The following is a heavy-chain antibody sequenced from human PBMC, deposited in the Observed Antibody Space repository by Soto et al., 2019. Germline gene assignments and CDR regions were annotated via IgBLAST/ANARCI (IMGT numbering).Heavy chain of an antibody. CDR1: GGTFSSYA. Sequence: SVKVSCKASGGTFSSYAISWVRQAPGQGLEWMGGIIPIFGTANYAQKFQGRVTITADESTSTAYMELSSLRSEDTAVYYCARDFEYSSSSGHYCYGMDVWGQGTTVTVSS. D-gene: IGHD6-6*01. J-gene: IGHJ6*02. CDR2: IIPIFGTA. CDR3: ARDFEYSSSSGHYCYGMDV. V-gene: IGHV1-69*13.